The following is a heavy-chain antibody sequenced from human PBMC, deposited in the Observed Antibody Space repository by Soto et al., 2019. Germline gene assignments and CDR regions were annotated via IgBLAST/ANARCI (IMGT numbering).Heavy chain of an antibody. V-gene: IGHV3-30-3*01. Sequence: PGGSLRLSCAASGFTFSSYAMHWVRQAPGKGLEWVAVISYDGSNKYYADSAKGRFTISRDNSKNTLYLQMNSLRAEDTAVYYCARDLYALWFGELRNRFASYYYYGMDVWGQGTTVTVSS. CDR3: ARDLYALWFGELRNRFASYYYYGMDV. D-gene: IGHD3-10*01. CDR1: GFTFSSYA. CDR2: ISYDGSNK. J-gene: IGHJ6*02.